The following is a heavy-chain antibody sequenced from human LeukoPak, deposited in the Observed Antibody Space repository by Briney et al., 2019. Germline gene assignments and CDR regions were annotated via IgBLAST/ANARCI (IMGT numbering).Heavy chain of an antibody. V-gene: IGHV3-23*01. CDR2: ISGSGGST. D-gene: IGHD3-10*01. Sequence: PGGSLRLSCAASGFTFSSYAMSWVRQAPGKGLEWVSAISGSGGSTYYADSVKGRFTISRDNSKNTLYLQMNSLRAEDTAVYYCAKRLYGSGSSYYYYYYGMDVWGQGTTVTVSS. CDR1: GFTFSSYA. J-gene: IGHJ6*02. CDR3: AKRLYGSGSSYYYYYYGMDV.